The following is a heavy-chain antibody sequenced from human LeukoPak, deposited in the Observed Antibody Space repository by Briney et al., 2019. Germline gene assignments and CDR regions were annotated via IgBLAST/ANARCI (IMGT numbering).Heavy chain of an antibody. CDR2: ISGSGGST. Sequence: GGSLRLSCAASGFTFSSYAMSWVRQAPGKGLEWVSAISGSGGSTYYADSVKGRFTISRDNSKNTLYLQMNSLRAEDTAVYYCAKLVVAATVSYYYYGMDVWGQGTTVTVSS. J-gene: IGHJ6*02. CDR1: GFTFSSYA. V-gene: IGHV3-23*01. D-gene: IGHD2-15*01. CDR3: AKLVVAATVSYYYYGMDV.